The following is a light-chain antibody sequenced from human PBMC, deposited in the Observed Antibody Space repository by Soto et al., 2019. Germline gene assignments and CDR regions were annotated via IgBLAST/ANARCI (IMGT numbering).Light chain of an antibody. Sequence: QSVLTQPASVSGSPGQSITISCTGTSSDVGGYNYVSWYQQHPGKAPKLMIYEVSNRPSGVSNRFSGSKPGNTASLTISGLQAEDEADYYCSSYTSSSTYVLGTGTKLTVL. J-gene: IGLJ1*01. CDR2: EVS. CDR3: SSYTSSSTYV. CDR1: SSDVGGYNY. V-gene: IGLV2-14*01.